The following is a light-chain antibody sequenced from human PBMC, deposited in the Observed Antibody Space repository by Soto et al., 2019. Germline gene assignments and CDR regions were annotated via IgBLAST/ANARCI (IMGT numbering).Light chain of an antibody. CDR3: QQYGWSFT. V-gene: IGKV3-20*01. CDR2: GAS. Sequence: EIVLTQSPGTLSLSPGERAALSCRASQSVSSNYLAWYKQTPGQAPRLLIYGASNRATGIPDRFSGSGSGTDFTLTIRRLEPEDFAVDYCQQYGWSFTFGGGTKVDIK. J-gene: IGKJ4*01. CDR1: QSVSSNY.